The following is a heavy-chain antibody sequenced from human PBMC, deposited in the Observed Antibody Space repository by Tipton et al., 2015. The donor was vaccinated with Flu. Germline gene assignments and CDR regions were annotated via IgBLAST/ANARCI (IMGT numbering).Heavy chain of an antibody. CDR3: ARDKEGDLEY. CDR2: IKEDGSHG. J-gene: IGHJ4*02. Sequence: GSLRLSCAASGFSFSSFWMAWVRQAPGKGLEWVANIKEDGSHGNYVDSVRGRFTISRDNAKNSLYLQMNSLSVEDAGLYYCARDKEGDLEYWGQGTLVTVSS. V-gene: IGHV3-7*01. CDR1: GFSFSSFW.